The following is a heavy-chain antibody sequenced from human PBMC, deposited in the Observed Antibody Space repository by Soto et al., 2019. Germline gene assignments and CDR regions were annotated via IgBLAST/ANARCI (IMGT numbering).Heavy chain of an antibody. Sequence: QVQLVQSGAEVKKPGSSVKVSCMASGGTFSSYTIAWVRQAPGQGLEWMGGIIPIFGTTNYAQKFQGRVTITADKSTTTAYMELSSLRFEDTAIYWCASGVLVPRIYYYYEMDVWGQGTTVTVSS. CDR2: IIPIFGTT. D-gene: IGHD5-12*01. CDR3: ASGVLVPRIYYYYEMDV. J-gene: IGHJ6*02. CDR1: GGTFSSYT. V-gene: IGHV1-69*06.